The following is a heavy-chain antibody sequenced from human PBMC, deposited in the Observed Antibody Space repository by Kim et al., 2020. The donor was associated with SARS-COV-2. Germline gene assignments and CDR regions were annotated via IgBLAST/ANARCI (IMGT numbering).Heavy chain of an antibody. D-gene: IGHD3-22*01. CDR2: T. CDR3: ARLVEGYYVDY. V-gene: IGHV4-59*01. Sequence: TDSHPSLKRRVTISVHTPKNQFSLKLSSVTAADTAVYYCARLVEGYYVDYWGQGTLVSVS. J-gene: IGHJ4*02.